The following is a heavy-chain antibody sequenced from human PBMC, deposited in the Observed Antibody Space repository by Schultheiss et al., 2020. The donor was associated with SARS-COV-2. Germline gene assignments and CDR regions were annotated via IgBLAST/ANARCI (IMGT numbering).Heavy chain of an antibody. CDR3: VKTHRDGYNRGAFDI. CDR1: GFTFSSYA. D-gene: IGHD5-24*01. V-gene: IGHV3-23*01. Sequence: GGSLRLSCAASGFTFSSYAMSWVRQAPGKGLEWVSGISGSGGSTHYADSVKGRFTISRDNSKNTLYLQMSSLSAEDTAVYYCVKTHRDGYNRGAFDIWGQGTMVTVSS. J-gene: IGHJ3*02. CDR2: ISGSGGST.